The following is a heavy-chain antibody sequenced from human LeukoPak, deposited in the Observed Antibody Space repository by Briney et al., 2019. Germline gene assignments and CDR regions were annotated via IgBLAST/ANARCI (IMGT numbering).Heavy chain of an antibody. V-gene: IGHV7-4-1*02. CDR1: GYTFTDYA. Sequence: ASVKVSCKASGYTFTDYAMNWVRQAPGQGPEWMGWINTNTGSPTYAQGFTGRFVFSLDTSVSTAYLQISSLKPEDTAVYYCARGHAYDSGSFNEYWGQGTLVTVSS. CDR3: ARGHAYDSGSFNEY. D-gene: IGHD3-10*01. CDR2: INTNTGSP. J-gene: IGHJ4*02.